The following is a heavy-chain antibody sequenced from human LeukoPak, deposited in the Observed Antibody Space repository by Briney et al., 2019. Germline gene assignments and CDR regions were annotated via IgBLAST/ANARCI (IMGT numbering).Heavy chain of an antibody. Sequence: SSETLSLTCTVSGGSISSYYWSWIRQPPGKGLEWIGYIYYSGSTNYNPSLKSRVTISVDTSKNQFSLKLSSVTAADTAVYYCARDGRPNYYYDSSGYSNNWFDPWGQGTLVTVSS. D-gene: IGHD3-22*01. CDR3: ARDGRPNYYYDSSGYSNNWFDP. CDR2: IYYSGST. CDR1: GGSISSYY. V-gene: IGHV4-59*01. J-gene: IGHJ5*02.